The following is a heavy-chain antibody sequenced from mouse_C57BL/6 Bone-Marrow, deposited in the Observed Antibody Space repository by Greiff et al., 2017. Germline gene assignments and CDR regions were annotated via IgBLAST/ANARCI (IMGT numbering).Heavy chain of an antibody. D-gene: IGHD1-1*01. V-gene: IGHV1-15*01. CDR3: TPYYYGSSYTY. J-gene: IGHJ3*01. CDR2: IDPETGGT. Sequence: VKLQESGAELVGPGASVTLSCKASGYTFTDYEMHWVKQTPVHGLEWIGAIDPETGGTAYNQKFKGKAILTADKSSSTAYMELRSLTSEDSAVYYCTPYYYGSSYTYWGQGTLVTVSA. CDR1: GYTFTDYE.